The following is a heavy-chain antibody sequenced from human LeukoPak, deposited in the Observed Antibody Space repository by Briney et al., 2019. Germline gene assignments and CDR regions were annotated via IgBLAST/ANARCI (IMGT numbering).Heavy chain of an antibody. Sequence: KSGGSLRLSCAASGFTLSSYSMNWVRQAPGKGLEWVSSISSSSSYIYYADSVKGRFTISRDNAKNSLYLQMNSLRAEDTAVYYCARGDYYDSDWFDPWGQGTLVTVSS. J-gene: IGHJ5*02. D-gene: IGHD3-10*01. CDR1: GFTLSSYS. CDR3: ARGDYYDSDWFDP. V-gene: IGHV3-21*01. CDR2: ISSSSSYI.